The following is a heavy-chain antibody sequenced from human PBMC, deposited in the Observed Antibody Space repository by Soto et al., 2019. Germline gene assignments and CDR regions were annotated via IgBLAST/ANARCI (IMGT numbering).Heavy chain of an antibody. CDR3: ARQAPGELTAFDY. V-gene: IGHV3-11*06. CDR2: ISTSSSLT. Sequence: GSLRLSCAVSGFTFTDYYMNWIRQAPGKGLERVSYISTSSSLTNYADSVRGRFAISRDNAKNSLYLQMNSLRDEDTAVYYCARQAPGELTAFDYWGQGTLVTVS. CDR1: GFTFTDYY. J-gene: IGHJ4*02. D-gene: IGHD1-26*01.